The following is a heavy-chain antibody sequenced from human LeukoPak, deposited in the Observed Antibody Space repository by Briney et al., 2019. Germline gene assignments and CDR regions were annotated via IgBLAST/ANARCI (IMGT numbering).Heavy chain of an antibody. CDR3: ARASSIAARQAY. CDR1: GFTFTSYY. V-gene: IGHV1-46*01. J-gene: IGHJ4*02. Sequence: ASVKVSCKASGFTFTSYYMHWVRQAPGQGLEWMGIINPSGGSTSYAQKFQGRVTMTRDTSTSTVYMELSSLRSEDTAVYYCARASSIAARQAYWGQGTLVTVSS. CDR2: INPSGGST. D-gene: IGHD6-6*01.